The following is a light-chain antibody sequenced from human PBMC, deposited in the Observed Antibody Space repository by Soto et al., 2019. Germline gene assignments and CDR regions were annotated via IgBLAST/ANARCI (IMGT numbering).Light chain of an antibody. CDR2: LNSDGSH. CDR1: SGHSSYA. CDR3: QTWGTGI. J-gene: IGLJ2*01. Sequence: QPVLTQSPSASASLGASVKLTCTLSSGHSSYAIAWHQQQPEKGPRYLMRLNSDGSHRRGDGIPDRFSGSSSGAERHLTISSLQSEDEADYYCQTWGTGIFGRGTKVTVL. V-gene: IGLV4-69*01.